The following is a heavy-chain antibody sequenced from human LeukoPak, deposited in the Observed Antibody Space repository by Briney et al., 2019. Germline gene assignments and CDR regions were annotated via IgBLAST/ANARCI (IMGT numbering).Heavy chain of an antibody. J-gene: IGHJ4*02. V-gene: IGHV3-9*01. CDR1: RFTFDDYA. CDR2: FSWNSGSI. Sequence: GRSLRLSCAASRFTFDDYAMQWVRQAPGKGLEWVSGFSWNSGSIGYADYVKGRFTISRDNAKNSLYLQMNSLRAEDTALYYCAKDPSSGYSSGWWGVDYWGQGTLVTVSS. D-gene: IGHD6-19*01. CDR3: AKDPSSGYSSGWWGVDY.